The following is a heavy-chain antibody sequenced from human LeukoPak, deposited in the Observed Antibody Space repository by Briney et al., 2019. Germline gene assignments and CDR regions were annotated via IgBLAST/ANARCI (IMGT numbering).Heavy chain of an antibody. CDR1: GLSFSTYW. D-gene: IGHD3-9*01. Sequence: GGSLRLSCADSGLSFSTYWMTWVRQAPGKGLEWVANIKQDGSEKFYVDSVKGRFTISRDNAKNSLYLQMNSLRAEDTAVYYCARALTGFIPGNWGQGTLVTVSS. CDR3: ARALTGFIPGN. V-gene: IGHV3-7*03. CDR2: IKQDGSEK. J-gene: IGHJ4*02.